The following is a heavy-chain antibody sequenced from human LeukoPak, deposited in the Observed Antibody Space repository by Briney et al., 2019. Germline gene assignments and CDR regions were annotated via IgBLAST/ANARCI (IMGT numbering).Heavy chain of an antibody. J-gene: IGHJ4*02. CDR3: ARRSGSPFDY. CDR1: GGSFSGYY. D-gene: IGHD1-26*01. CDR2: INHSGST. V-gene: IGHV4-34*01. Sequence: SETLSLTCAVYGGSFSGYYWSWIRQPPGKGLEWIGEINHSGSTNYNPSLKSRVTISVDTSKNQFSLKLSSVTAADTAVYYCARRSGSPFDYWGQGTLVTVSS.